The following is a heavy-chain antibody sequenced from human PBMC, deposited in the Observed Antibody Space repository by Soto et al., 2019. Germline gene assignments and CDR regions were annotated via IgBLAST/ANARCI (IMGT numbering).Heavy chain of an antibody. V-gene: IGHV4-38-2*01. CDR2: IYHSGST. Sequence: PSETLSLTCAVSITNIYYFGWIRQPPGKGLEWIGSIYHSGSTYYNPSLKSRVTISVETSRNQFSLKLRSVTAADTAVYSCASPSSAYCSDTSCYVAAFHYWGQGIMVTVSS. D-gene: IGHD2-2*01. J-gene: IGHJ4*02. CDR3: ASPSSAYCSDTSCYVAAFHY. CDR1: ITNIYY.